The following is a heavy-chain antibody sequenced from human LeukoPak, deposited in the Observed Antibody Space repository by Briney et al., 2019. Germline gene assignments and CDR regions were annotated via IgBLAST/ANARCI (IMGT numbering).Heavy chain of an antibody. Sequence: GRSLRLSCAASGFTFSSYGMHWVRQAPGKGLEWVAVISYDGSNKYYADSVKGRFTISRDNSKNTLYLQMNSLRAEDTAVYYCAKDPRVGATRGGFDYWGQGTLVTVSS. CDR2: ISYDGSNK. V-gene: IGHV3-30*18. CDR1: GFTFSSYG. D-gene: IGHD1-26*01. J-gene: IGHJ4*02. CDR3: AKDPRVGATRGGFDY.